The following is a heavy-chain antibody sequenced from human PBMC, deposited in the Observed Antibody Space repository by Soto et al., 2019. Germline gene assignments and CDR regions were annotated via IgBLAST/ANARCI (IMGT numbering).Heavy chain of an antibody. CDR3: ARDRRPHLTRQLVRSGYYYHGMDD. V-gene: IGHV1-69*01. CDR1: GGTFSSYA. J-gene: IGHJ6*02. CDR2: IIPIFGTA. Sequence: QVQLVQSGAEVKKPGSSVKVSCKASGGTFSSYAISWVRQAPGQGLECMGGIIPIFGTANYAQKFQGRVTITADESTSTAYMELSSLRSEDTAVYYCARDRRPHLTRQLVRSGYYYHGMDDWGQGTTVTVSS. D-gene: IGHD6-13*01.